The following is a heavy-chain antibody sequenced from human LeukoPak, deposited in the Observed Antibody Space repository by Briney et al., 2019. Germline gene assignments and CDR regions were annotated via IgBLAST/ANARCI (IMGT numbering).Heavy chain of an antibody. D-gene: IGHD3-10*01. V-gene: IGHV4-39*07. J-gene: IGHJ4*02. CDR1: GASISSSNYY. CDR2: IYYSGST. CDR3: ARALYYYGSGSSYYFDY. Sequence: SETLSLTCIVSGASISSSNYYWGWIRQPPGKGLEWIGSIYYSGSTYYNPSLKSRVTISVDTSKNQFSLKLSSVTAADTAVYYCARALYYYGSGSSYYFDYWGQGTLVTVSS.